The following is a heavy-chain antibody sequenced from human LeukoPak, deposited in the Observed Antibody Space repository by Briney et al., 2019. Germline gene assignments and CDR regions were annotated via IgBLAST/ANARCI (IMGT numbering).Heavy chain of an antibody. CDR2: IHHSGST. CDR1: GGSISSGTYY. CDR3: ARVGRNLEPAL. V-gene: IGHV4-30-2*01. D-gene: IGHD1-1*01. J-gene: IGHJ4*02. Sequence: SQTLSLTCTVSGGSISSGTYYWTWIRQPPGKGLEWVGYIHHSGSTYYKPSLKSRVTISVDRSKNQFSLKLSSVTAADTAVYYCARVGRNLEPALWGQGTLVTVSS.